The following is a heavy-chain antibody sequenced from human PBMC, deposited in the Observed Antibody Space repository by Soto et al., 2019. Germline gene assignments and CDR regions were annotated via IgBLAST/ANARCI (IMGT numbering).Heavy chain of an antibody. CDR3: ARDRHPSSSWYNY. V-gene: IGHV1-18*01. CDR2: ISAYNCNT. CDR1: GYTXNSYG. Sequence: GXSXKVSLKASGYTXNSYGSSLVRQAPGQGLEWMGWISAYNCNTNYAQKLQGRVTITTDTPTRTAYMELMSLRSDDTAVYYCARDRHPSSSWYNYWGQGTLAPVSS. J-gene: IGHJ4*02. D-gene: IGHD6-13*01.